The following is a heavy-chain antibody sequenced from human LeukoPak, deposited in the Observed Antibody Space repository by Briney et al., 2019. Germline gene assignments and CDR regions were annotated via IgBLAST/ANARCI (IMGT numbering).Heavy chain of an antibody. CDR2: IYYSGST. CDR1: GGSLSSGDYY. CDR3: ARMGIAAAADYYGMDV. V-gene: IGHV4-30-4*08. D-gene: IGHD6-13*01. J-gene: IGHJ6*04. Sequence: SQTLSLTCTVSGGSLSSGDYYWGWLRQPPGTGLEWLGYIYYSGSTYYNPSLKSRVTISVDTSKNQFSLKLSSVTAADTAVYYCARMGIAAAADYYGMDVWGRGTTDSVS.